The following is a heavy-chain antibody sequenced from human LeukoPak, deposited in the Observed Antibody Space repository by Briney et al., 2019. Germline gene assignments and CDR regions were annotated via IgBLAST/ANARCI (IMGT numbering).Heavy chain of an antibody. J-gene: IGHJ3*02. CDR1: GFTFSSYA. V-gene: IGHV3-23*01. D-gene: IGHD3-22*01. Sequence: GGSLRLSCAASGFTFSSYAMSWVRQAPGKGLEWVSAISGSGGSTYYADSVKGRFTISRDNSKNTLYLQMNSLRAEDTALYHCARVRAPLGYYDAFDIWGQGTMVTVSS. CDR3: ARVRAPLGYYDAFDI. CDR2: ISGSGGST.